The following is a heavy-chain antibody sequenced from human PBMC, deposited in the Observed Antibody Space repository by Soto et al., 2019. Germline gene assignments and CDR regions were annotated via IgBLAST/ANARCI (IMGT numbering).Heavy chain of an antibody. V-gene: IGHV3-64*01. Sequence: GGSLGLSCAASGFSFSGYSTFWVRQAPGKRLEYVSAINTNGVNTFYAKSVKGRFTISRDNSKNTMYLQMGSLRAEDMAVYYCARGRVEDSSGWATYFDYWGQGTLVTVSS. D-gene: IGHD6-19*01. CDR3: ARGRVEDSSGWATYFDY. CDR2: INTNGVNT. CDR1: GFSFSGYS. J-gene: IGHJ4*02.